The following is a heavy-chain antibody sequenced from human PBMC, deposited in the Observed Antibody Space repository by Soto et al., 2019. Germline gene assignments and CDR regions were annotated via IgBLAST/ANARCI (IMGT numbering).Heavy chain of an antibody. CDR3: ASAWKPSSVTTLTPGALDV. CDR1: GFTVNTNY. V-gene: IGHV3-53*04. CDR2: IYSDGSA. D-gene: IGHD4-17*01. Sequence: EMQLVESGGGLVQPGGSLILSCVASGFTVNTNYMSWVRQAPGKGLEWVSVIYSDGSAYYTDSVTGRFTISRHNYXTXVXLQMHPLRPEDTAMYYCASAWKPSSVTTLTPGALDVWGQGSIVTVSS. J-gene: IGHJ3*01.